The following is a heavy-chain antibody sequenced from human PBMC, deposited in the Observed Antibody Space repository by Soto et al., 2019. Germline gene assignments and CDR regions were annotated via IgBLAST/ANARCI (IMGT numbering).Heavy chain of an antibody. CDR1: GFTFSNAW. V-gene: IGHV3-15*07. D-gene: IGHD2-2*01. Sequence: PGGSLRLSCAASGFTFSNAWMNWVRQAPGKGLEWVGRIKSKTDGGTTDYAAPVKGRFTISRDDSKNTLYLQMNSLKTEDTAVYYCTTDAYCSSTSGYAPYYYYGMDVWGQGTTVTVSS. J-gene: IGHJ6*02. CDR3: TTDAYCSSTSGYAPYYYYGMDV. CDR2: IKSKTDGGTT.